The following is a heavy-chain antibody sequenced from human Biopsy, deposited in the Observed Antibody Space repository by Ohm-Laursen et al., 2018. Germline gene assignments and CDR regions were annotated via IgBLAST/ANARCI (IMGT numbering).Heavy chain of an antibody. Sequence: TLSLTCTVSGGPIDSYYWCWIRQPPGKALEWIGYIYFTGRTSYNPSLKSRVTMSVNTSKKQFSLRLSSVTAADTAVYYCARQDGYLGYEYWGQGALVTVSS. CDR1: GGPIDSYY. CDR2: IYFTGRT. J-gene: IGHJ4*02. D-gene: IGHD5-24*01. V-gene: IGHV4-59*08. CDR3: ARQDGYLGYEY.